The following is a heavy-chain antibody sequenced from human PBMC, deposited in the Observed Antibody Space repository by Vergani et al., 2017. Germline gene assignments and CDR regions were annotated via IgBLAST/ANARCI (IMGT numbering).Heavy chain of an antibody. Sequence: QVQLQESGPGLVKPSQTLSLTCTVSGGSISSGSYYWSWIRQPAGKGLEWIGRIYTSGSTNYNPSLKSRVTISVDTSKNQFSLKLSSVTAADTAVYYCARESPSSSWRTWGQGTLVTVSS. CDR2: IYTSGST. CDR3: ARESPSSSWRT. V-gene: IGHV4-61*02. D-gene: IGHD6-13*01. J-gene: IGHJ5*02. CDR1: GGSISSGSYY.